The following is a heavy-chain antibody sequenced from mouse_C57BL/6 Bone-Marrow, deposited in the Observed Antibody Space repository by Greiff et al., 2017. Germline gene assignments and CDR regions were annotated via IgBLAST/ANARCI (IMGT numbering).Heavy chain of an antibody. D-gene: IGHD1-1*01. CDR1: GYTFTDYY. CDR3: AIRSSYWYFDV. CDR2: INPNKGGT. J-gene: IGHJ1*03. Sequence: EVQLQQSGPELVKPGASVKISCKASGYTFTDYYMNWVKQSHGKSLEWIGDINPNKGGTSYNQKFKGKATLTVDKSSSTAYMELRSLTSEDSAVYYCAIRSSYWYFDVWGTGTTVTVSS. V-gene: IGHV1-26*01.